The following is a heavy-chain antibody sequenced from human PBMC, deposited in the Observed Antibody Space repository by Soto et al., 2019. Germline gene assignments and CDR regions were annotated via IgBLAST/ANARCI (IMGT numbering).Heavy chain of an antibody. CDR1: GGSISSYY. CDR3: AREGDSSGPGRNWYFDL. J-gene: IGHJ2*01. CDR2: IYYSGST. V-gene: IGHV4-59*01. D-gene: IGHD6-19*01. Sequence: QVQLQESGPGLVKPSETLSLTCTVSGGSISSYYWSWIRQPPGKGLEWIGYIYYSGSTNYNPSLKSRVTISVDTSKNQFSLKLSSVTAADTAVYYCAREGDSSGPGRNWYFDLWGRGTLVTVSS.